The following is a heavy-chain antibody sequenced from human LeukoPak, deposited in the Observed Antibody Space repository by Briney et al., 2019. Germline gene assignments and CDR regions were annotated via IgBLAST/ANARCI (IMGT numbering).Heavy chain of an antibody. D-gene: IGHD3-10*01. CDR1: GGSFSGYY. CDR2: INHSGST. CDR3: ARAVWFGEYFDY. J-gene: IGHJ4*02. Sequence: PSETLSLTCAVYGGSFSGYYWSWIRQPPGKGLEWIGEINHSGSTNYNPSLKSRVTISVDTSKNQFSLKLSSVTAADTAVYYCARAVWFGEYFDYWAREPWSPSPQ. V-gene: IGHV4-34*01.